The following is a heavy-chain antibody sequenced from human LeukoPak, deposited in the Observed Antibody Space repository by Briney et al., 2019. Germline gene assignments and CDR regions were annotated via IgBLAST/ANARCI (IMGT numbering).Heavy chain of an antibody. CDR2: IIPIFGTA. CDR1: GGTFSSYA. CDR3: ARGIENWFDP. V-gene: IGHV1-69*05. J-gene: IGHJ5*02. Sequence: ASVKVSCKASGGTFSSYAISWVRQAPGQGLEWMGRIIPIFGTANYAQKFQGRVTITTDESTSTAYMELSSLRSEDTAVYYCARGIENWFDPWGQGTLVTVSS. D-gene: IGHD2-21*01.